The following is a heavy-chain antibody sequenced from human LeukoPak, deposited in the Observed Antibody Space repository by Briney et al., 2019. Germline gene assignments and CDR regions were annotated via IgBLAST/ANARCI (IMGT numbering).Heavy chain of an antibody. D-gene: IGHD6-19*01. CDR2: INSDGSST. J-gene: IGHJ4*02. CDR3: ARAEYSSGWYFYYFDY. V-gene: IGHV3-74*01. Sequence: PGGSLRISCPASGFAFSSYWMHWVRQAPRNGLVWVSRINSDGSSTSYADSVKGRFTISRDNAKNTLYLQMNSLRAEDTAVYYCARAEYSSGWYFYYFDYWGQGTLVTVSS. CDR1: GFAFSSYW.